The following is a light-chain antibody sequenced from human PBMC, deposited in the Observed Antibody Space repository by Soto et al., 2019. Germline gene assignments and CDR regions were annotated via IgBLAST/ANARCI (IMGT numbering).Light chain of an antibody. CDR2: DAS. CDR1: QSVRSH. V-gene: IGKV3-11*01. CDR3: QQRRDWLLT. J-gene: IGKJ4*01. Sequence: EIVLTQSPATLSLSPGERATLSCRASQSVRSHLGWYQQKPGQAPRLLIYDASNRATGVPARFTGSGSGTDFTLTISSLEPVDFAVYYCQQRRDWLLTFGGGTKVEI.